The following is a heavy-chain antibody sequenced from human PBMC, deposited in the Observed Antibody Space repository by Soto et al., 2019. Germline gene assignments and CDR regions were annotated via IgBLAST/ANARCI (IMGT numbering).Heavy chain of an antibody. D-gene: IGHD3-10*01. J-gene: IGHJ3*02. V-gene: IGHV3-30*18. CDR2: ISYDGSNK. Sequence: QVQLVESGGGVVQPGRSLRLSCAASGFTFSSYGMHWVRQTPGKGLEWVAVISYDGSNKYYADSVKGRFTISRDNSKNTLYLQMNSLRAEDTAVYYCAKDMRLWFGENAFDIWGQGTMVTVSS. CDR1: GFTFSSYG. CDR3: AKDMRLWFGENAFDI.